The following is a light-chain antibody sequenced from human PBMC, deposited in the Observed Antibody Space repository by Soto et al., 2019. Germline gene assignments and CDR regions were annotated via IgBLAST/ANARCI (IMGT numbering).Light chain of an antibody. V-gene: IGKV4-1*01. CDR3: QQYYTNVA. J-gene: IGKJ5*01. Sequence: DVVLTQSQDSLAVYLVERATINCKSSQRVLFSSNNDNYLAWYQQKPGQPPKLLIYRASTRESGVPDRFSGSGSGTDFTLTISSLQAEDVAAYYCQQYYTNVAFGQGTRLEIK. CDR2: RAS. CDR1: QRVLFSSNNDNY.